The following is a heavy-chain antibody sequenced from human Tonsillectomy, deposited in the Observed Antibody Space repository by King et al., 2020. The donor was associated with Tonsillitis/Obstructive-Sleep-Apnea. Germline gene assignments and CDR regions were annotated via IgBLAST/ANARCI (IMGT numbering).Heavy chain of an antibody. CDR1: GGSISSSSYY. D-gene: IGHD2-2*02. CDR3: ARGGHCSTTSCYTTNWFDP. CDR2: IYYSGST. V-gene: IGHV4-39*01. J-gene: IGHJ5*02. Sequence: QLQESGPGLVKPSETLSLNCTVSGGSISSSSYYWGWIRQPPGKGLEWIGNIYYSGSTYYNPSLKSRVTISVDTSKNQFSLKLSSVTAADTAVYYCARGGHCSTTSCYTTNWFDPWGQGTLVTVSS.